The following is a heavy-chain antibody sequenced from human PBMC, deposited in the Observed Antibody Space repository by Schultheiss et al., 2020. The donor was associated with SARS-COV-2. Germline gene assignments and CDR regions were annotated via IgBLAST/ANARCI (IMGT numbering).Heavy chain of an antibody. D-gene: IGHD1-14*01. Sequence: ASVKVSCKASGYTFTGYYMHWVRQAPGQRLEWMGWSNAGNGNTKYSQEFQGRVTMTRDTSISTAYMELSRLRSDDTAVYYCARDLLRLEPRDYWGQGTLVTVSS. CDR1: GYTFTGYY. V-gene: IGHV1-3*02. CDR2: SNAGNGNT. J-gene: IGHJ4*02. CDR3: ARDLLRLEPRDY.